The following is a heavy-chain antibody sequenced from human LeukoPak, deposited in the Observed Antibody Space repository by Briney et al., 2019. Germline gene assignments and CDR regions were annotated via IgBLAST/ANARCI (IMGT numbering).Heavy chain of an antibody. J-gene: IGHJ3*02. D-gene: IGHD6-13*01. CDR1: GFTLRSYG. Sequence: GRSLRPSCAPSGFTLRSYGMHWVHQAPGNGLEWVGVIWFDGSNKYYADSGKGRFTISRDNSKNTLYLQMNSLSAEDTYVYYCARGKEQQLYAFDIWGQGTMVTVSS. CDR3: ARGKEQQLYAFDI. CDR2: IWFDGSNK. V-gene: IGHV3-33*01.